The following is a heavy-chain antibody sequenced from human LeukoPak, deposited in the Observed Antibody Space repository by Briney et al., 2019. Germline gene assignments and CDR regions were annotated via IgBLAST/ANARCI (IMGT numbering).Heavy chain of an antibody. CDR3: ARHGSSITIFGYYGMDV. D-gene: IGHD3-3*01. CDR2: IYYSGST. Sequence: SETLSLTCTVSGGSISSYYWSWIRQPPGKGLEWIGYIYYSGSTNYNPSLKSRVTMSVDTSKNQFSLKLSSVTAADTAVYYCARHGSSITIFGYYGMDVWGQGTTVTVSS. CDR1: GGSISSYY. V-gene: IGHV4-59*08. J-gene: IGHJ6*02.